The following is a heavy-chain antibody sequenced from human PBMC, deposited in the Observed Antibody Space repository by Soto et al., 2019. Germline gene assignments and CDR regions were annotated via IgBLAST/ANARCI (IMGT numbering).Heavy chain of an antibody. CDR2: ISYDGSNK. J-gene: IGHJ4*02. V-gene: IGHV3-30-3*01. Sequence: QVQLVESGGGVVQPGGSLRLSCAASGFTFSNYAMHWVRQAPGKGLEWVAVISYDGSNKYYADSVKGRFTISRYNSKNTLYLQMNSLRAEDTAVYYCARVYYFDYWGQGTLVTVSS. CDR1: GFTFSNYA. CDR3: ARVYYFDY.